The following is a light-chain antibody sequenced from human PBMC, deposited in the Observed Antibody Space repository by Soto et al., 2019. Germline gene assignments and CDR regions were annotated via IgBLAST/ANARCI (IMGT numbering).Light chain of an antibody. CDR1: QSVSTN. V-gene: IGKV3-20*01. CDR3: QQYGSSPIT. CDR2: GAS. Sequence: EIVLTQSPGTLSLSPGERATLSCRASQSVSTNLAWYQQKAGQAPRLLIYGASARAPGIPARFSGSGSGTEFTLTISRLEPEDFAVYYCQQYGSSPITFGQGTRLEIK. J-gene: IGKJ5*01.